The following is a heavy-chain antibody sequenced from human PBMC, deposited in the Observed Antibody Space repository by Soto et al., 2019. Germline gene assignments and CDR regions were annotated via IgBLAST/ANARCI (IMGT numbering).Heavy chain of an antibody. V-gene: IGHV3-30-3*01. D-gene: IGHD3-16*01. CDR3: ARGAWALGDSVWFGNAFDI. J-gene: IGHJ3*02. Sequence: ESGGGVVQPGRSLRLSCAASGFTFSNYAMHWVRQAPGKGLVWVAVTSYDGSDKYYADSVKGRFTISRDNSKNTLYLQMNSLGAEDTAVYYCARGAWALGDSVWFGNAFDIWGQGTMVSVSS. CDR2: TSYDGSDK. CDR1: GFTFSNYA.